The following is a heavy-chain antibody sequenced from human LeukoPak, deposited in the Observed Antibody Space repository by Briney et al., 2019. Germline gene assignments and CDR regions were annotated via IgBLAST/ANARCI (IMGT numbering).Heavy chain of an antibody. CDR3: TRTYYYDSSGYWTSDYYYYGMDV. Sequence: PGGSLRLSCVASGFTFSSYEMNWVRQAPGKGLEWVSAISGSGGSTYYADSVKGRFTISRDNSKNTLYLQMNSLRAEDTAVYYCTRTYYYDSSGYWTSDYYYYGMDVWGQGTAVTVSS. V-gene: IGHV3-23*01. CDR2: ISGSGGST. J-gene: IGHJ6*02. D-gene: IGHD3-22*01. CDR1: GFTFSSYE.